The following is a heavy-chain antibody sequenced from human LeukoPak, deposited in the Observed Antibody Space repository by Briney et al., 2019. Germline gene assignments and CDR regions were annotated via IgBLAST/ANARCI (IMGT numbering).Heavy chain of an antibody. Sequence: PGGSLRLSCAASGFTFSSYSMNWVRQAPGKGLEWVSSISSSSSYIYYADSVKGRSTISRDNAKNSLYLQMNSLRAEDTAVYYCARDVTTVTSDFDYWSQGTLVTVSS. CDR1: GFTFSSYS. J-gene: IGHJ4*02. D-gene: IGHD4-17*01. CDR2: ISSSSSYI. V-gene: IGHV3-21*01. CDR3: ARDVTTVTSDFDY.